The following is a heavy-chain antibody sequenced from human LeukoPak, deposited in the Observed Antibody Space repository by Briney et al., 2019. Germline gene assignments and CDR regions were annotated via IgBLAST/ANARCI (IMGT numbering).Heavy chain of an antibody. Sequence: PSETLSLTCNVSGGSISSSYWSWIRQPPGKGLEWVGYIYNTGTTNYNPSLNSRVTISVDTYKNQLSLRLSSVTAADTAVYYCARHEPPGARRHLDYWGQGTLVTVSS. CDR1: GGSISSSY. V-gene: IGHV4-59*08. D-gene: IGHD1-14*01. J-gene: IGHJ4*02. CDR3: ARHEPPGARRHLDY. CDR2: IYNTGTT.